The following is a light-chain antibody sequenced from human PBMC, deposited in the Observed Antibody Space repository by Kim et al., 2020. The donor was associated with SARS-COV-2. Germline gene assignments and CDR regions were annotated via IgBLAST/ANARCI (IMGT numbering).Light chain of an antibody. CDR2: KDS. CDR3: QSADGSGTYV. J-gene: IGLJ1*01. Sequence: PPSFSFSPGQTARITCSGDALPEKQTYWYQQKSGQAPLLLIYKDSERPSGIPGRFSGSSSGTTVTLTISGVQAEDDADYYCQSADGSGTYVFGTGTKVTVL. CDR1: ALPEKQ. V-gene: IGLV3-25*03.